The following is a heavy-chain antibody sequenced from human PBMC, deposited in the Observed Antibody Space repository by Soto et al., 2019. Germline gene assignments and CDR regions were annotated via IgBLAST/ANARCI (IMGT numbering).Heavy chain of an antibody. D-gene: IGHD1-26*01. J-gene: IGHJ5*01. CDR2: TYYRSKCYN. CDR1: GDSVSSSSVT. Sequence: SQTLSLTCAISGDSVSSSSVTWNWIRQSPSRGLEWLGRTYYRSKCYNDYAESVKSRITINPDTSKNQFSLHLNSVTPGDTAVYYCVRLIGNSWLDFWGQGTLVTVSS. V-gene: IGHV6-1*01. CDR3: VRLIGNSWLDF.